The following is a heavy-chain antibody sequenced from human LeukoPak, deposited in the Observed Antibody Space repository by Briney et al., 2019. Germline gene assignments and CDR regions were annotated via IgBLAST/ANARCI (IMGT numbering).Heavy chain of an antibody. CDR1: GGSLSSYY. Sequence: ETLSLTCTVSGGSLSSYYWSWIRPPPGKGLEWIGYIYYSGSTNYNPSLKSRVTISVDTSKNQFSLKLSSVTAADTAVYYCARGTYSSSVDYWGQGTLVTVSS. V-gene: IGHV4-59*01. D-gene: IGHD6-13*01. CDR3: ARGTYSSSVDY. J-gene: IGHJ4*02. CDR2: IYYSGST.